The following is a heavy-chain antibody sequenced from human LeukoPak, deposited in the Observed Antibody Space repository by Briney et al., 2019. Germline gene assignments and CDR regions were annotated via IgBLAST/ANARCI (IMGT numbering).Heavy chain of an antibody. D-gene: IGHD3-22*01. Sequence: SETLSLTCTASGYSISSGYYWGWIRQPPGKGLEWIGSIYHSGSTYYNPSLKSRVTISVDTSKNQFSLKLSSVTAADTAVYYCAREDSSSGYYFGYWGQGTLVTVSS. J-gene: IGHJ4*02. CDR3: AREDSSSGYYFGY. V-gene: IGHV4-38-2*02. CDR2: IYHSGST. CDR1: GYSISSGYY.